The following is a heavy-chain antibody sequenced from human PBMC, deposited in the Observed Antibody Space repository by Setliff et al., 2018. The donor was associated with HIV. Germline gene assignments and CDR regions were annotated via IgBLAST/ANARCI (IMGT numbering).Heavy chain of an antibody. CDR3: AREAYFFASGTYYFDS. CDR2: IHYSGST. J-gene: IGHJ4*02. V-gene: IGHV4-59*11. D-gene: IGHD3-10*01. CDR1: GGSISSHY. Sequence: SETLSLTCTVSGGSISSHYWSWIRQPPGKGLEWIGSIHYSGSTNYNPSLKSRATISVDTSKNQFSLKLSSVTAADTALYFCAREAYFFASGTYYFDSWGQGTLVTVSS.